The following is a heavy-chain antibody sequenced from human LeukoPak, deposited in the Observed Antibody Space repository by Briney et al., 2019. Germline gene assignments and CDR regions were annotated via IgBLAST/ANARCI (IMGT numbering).Heavy chain of an antibody. Sequence: GGSLRLSCAASGFTFSTYGLHWVRQAPGKGPEWVAVISNDGSNKYHAESVRGRFTISRDNSKNTLYLQMNSLRAEDTAVYYCAKDAGHCSGGSCYRQDYWGQGTLVTVSS. V-gene: IGHV3-30*18. J-gene: IGHJ4*02. CDR1: GFTFSTYG. CDR3: AKDAGHCSGGSCYRQDY. D-gene: IGHD2-15*01. CDR2: ISNDGSNK.